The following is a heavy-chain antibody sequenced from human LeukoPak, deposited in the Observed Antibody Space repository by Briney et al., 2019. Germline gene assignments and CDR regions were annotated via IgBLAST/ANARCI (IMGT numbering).Heavy chain of an antibody. CDR3: ARPMTTVVKDAFDI. V-gene: IGHV1-69*04. Sequence: GASVTVSCKASGGTFSSYAISWVRQAPGQGLEWMGRIIPILGIANYAQKFQGRVTITADKSTSTAYMELSSLRSEDTAVYYCARPMTTVVKDAFDIWGQGTMVTVSS. CDR1: GGTFSSYA. D-gene: IGHD4-23*01. CDR2: IIPILGIA. J-gene: IGHJ3*02.